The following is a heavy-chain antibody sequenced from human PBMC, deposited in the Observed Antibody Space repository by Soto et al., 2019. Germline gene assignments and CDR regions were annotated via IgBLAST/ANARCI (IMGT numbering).Heavy chain of an antibody. CDR2: ISGSGGST. D-gene: IGHD6-19*01. CDR1: GFTFSSYA. J-gene: IGHJ4*02. V-gene: IGHV3-23*01. Sequence: GGSLRLSCAASGFTFSSYAMSWVRQAPGKGLEWVSAISGSGGSTYYADSVKGRFTISRDNSKNTLYLQMNSLRAEDTAVYYCAKRSKSSPIRKQAEKEGWIAVAGGVDYWGQGTLVTVSS. CDR3: AKRSKSSPIRKQAEKEGWIAVAGGVDY.